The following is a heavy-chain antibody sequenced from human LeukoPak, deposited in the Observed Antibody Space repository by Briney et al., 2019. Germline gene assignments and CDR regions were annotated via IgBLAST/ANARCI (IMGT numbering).Heavy chain of an antibody. CDR3: VRHFRYGWNEPFGY. J-gene: IGHJ4*02. CDR1: GGSMSTSSYY. CDR2: IYYSGST. D-gene: IGHD1-20*01. V-gene: IGHV4-39*01. Sequence: PSETLSLTCTVSGGSMSTSSYYWGWIRQPPGKGLEWIGSIYYSGSTYYNPSLKSRVTISVDTAKNQFSLRLRSATAADTAVYYCVRHFRYGWNEPFGYRGQGSLVTVSS.